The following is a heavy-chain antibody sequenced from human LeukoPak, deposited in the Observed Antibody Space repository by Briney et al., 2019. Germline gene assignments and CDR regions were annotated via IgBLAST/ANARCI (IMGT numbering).Heavy chain of an antibody. J-gene: IGHJ5*02. Sequence: ASVKVSCKASGYTFTSYGINWVRQAPGQGLEWMGWISAYNGNTNYAQKLQGRVTMTTDTSTSTAYMELRSLRSDDTAVYYCARDHLLNYDFWSGKDWFDPWGQGTLVTVSS. D-gene: IGHD3-3*01. CDR2: ISAYNGNT. V-gene: IGHV1-18*01. CDR1: GYTFTSYG. CDR3: ARDHLLNYDFWSGKDWFDP.